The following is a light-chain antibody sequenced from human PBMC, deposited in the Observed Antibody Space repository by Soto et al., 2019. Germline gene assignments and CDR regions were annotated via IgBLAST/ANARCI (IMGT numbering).Light chain of an antibody. Sequence: EIVMRQSPVTLSMSPGGRATLSCRASQSISDTLAWYQQKPGQAPRLLIHGASTRAPGFPARFSGSGSGTDFTLTISSLQSEDFAVYYCQQYAYWPETFGQGTKVDIK. CDR1: QSISDT. CDR2: GAS. V-gene: IGKV3-15*01. CDR3: QQYAYWPET. J-gene: IGKJ1*01.